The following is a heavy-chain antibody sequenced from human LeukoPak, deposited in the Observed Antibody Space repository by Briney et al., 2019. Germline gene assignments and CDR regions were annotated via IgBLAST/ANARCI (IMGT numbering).Heavy chain of an antibody. D-gene: IGHD2-15*01. V-gene: IGHV4-34*01. CDR2: INHSGST. J-gene: IGHJ3*02. CDR3: AREVRYCSGGSCYHDAFDI. CDR1: GGSFSGYY. Sequence: SETLSLTCAVYGGSFSGYYWSWIRQPPGKGLEWIGEINHSGSTYYNPSLKSRVTISVDTSKNQFSLKLSSVTAADTAVYYCAREVRYCSGGSCYHDAFDIWGQGTMVTVSS.